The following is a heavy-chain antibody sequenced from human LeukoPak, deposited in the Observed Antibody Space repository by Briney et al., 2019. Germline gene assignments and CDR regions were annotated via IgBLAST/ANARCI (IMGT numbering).Heavy chain of an antibody. J-gene: IGHJ4*02. CDR2: INPNSGGT. D-gene: IGHD3-10*01. V-gene: IGHV1-18*01. CDR1: GYTFTSYG. Sequence: ASVKVSCKASGYTFTSYGISWVRQAPGQGLEWMGWINPNSGGTNYAQKFQGRVTMTTDTSTSTAYMELRSLRSDDTAVYYCARVPPRLLWFGELLPHFDYWGQGTLVTVSS. CDR3: ARVPPRLLWFGELLPHFDY.